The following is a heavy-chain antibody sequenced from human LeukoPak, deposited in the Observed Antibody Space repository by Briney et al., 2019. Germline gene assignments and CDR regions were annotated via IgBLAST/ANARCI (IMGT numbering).Heavy chain of an antibody. Sequence: ASVKVSCKASGYTFTSYDINWVRQATGQGLEWMGWMNPNSGNTGYAQKFQGRVTMTRNTSISTAYMELSSLRSEDTAVYYCARRRFYGSGSYWYFDYWGQGTLVTVSS. J-gene: IGHJ4*02. CDR2: MNPNSGNT. D-gene: IGHD3-10*01. CDR3: ARRRFYGSGSYWYFDY. CDR1: GYTFTSYD. V-gene: IGHV1-8*01.